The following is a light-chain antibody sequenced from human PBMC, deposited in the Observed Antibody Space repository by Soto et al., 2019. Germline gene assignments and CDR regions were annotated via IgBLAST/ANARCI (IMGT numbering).Light chain of an antibody. Sequence: EIVLTQSPGTLSLSPGERATLSCGASQDISGTSLTWYQQRPGQAPRLLIYGASSRATGIPDRFGGSGSGKDYTLTISRLEPEDSGVYYCSKFAATPLTFGQGTKLEIK. CDR3: SKFAATPLT. J-gene: IGKJ2*01. V-gene: IGKV3-20*01. CDR1: QDISGTS. CDR2: GAS.